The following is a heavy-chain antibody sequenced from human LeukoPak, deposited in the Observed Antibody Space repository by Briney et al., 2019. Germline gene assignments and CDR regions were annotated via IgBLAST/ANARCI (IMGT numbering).Heavy chain of an antibody. V-gene: IGHV3-23*01. CDR3: AKGPTYYYDSSGYWGKGREYYFDY. CDR2: ISGSGGST. Sequence: GGSLRLSCAASGFTFSSYAMSWVRQAPGKGLEWVSAISGSGGSTYYADSVKGRFTISRDNSKNTLYLQMNSLRAEDTAVYYCAKGPTYYYDSSGYWGKGREYYFDYWGQGTLVTVSS. CDR1: GFTFSSYA. D-gene: IGHD3-22*01. J-gene: IGHJ4*02.